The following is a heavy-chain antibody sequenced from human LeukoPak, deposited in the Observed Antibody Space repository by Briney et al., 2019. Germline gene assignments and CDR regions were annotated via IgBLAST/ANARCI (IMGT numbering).Heavy chain of an antibody. V-gene: IGHV4-59*01. J-gene: IGHJ2*01. Sequence: PSETLSLTCTVSGGSLSRYYWNWIRQPPGKGLEWIRYIYYSGSNSFNPSLKSRAIISVDTSKNHFSLRLSSVTAADTAVYYCARSNSGYDYGDWYFDLWGRGTVVGVSS. CDR2: IYYSGSN. CDR1: GGSLSRYY. CDR3: ARSNSGYDYGDWYFDL. D-gene: IGHD5-12*01.